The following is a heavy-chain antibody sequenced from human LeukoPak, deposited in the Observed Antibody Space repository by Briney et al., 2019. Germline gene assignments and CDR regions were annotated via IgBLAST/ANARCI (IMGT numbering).Heavy chain of an antibody. D-gene: IGHD3-10*01. CDR1: GGSFSGYY. CDR2: INHSGST. J-gene: IGHJ4*02. Sequence: PSETLSLTCAVYGGSFSGYYWSWIRQPPGKGLEWIGEINHSGSTNYNPSLKSRVTISVDTSKNQFSLELSSVTAADTAVYYCASTHVTMVRGIIDYWGQGTLVTVSS. V-gene: IGHV4-34*01. CDR3: ASTHVTMVRGIIDY.